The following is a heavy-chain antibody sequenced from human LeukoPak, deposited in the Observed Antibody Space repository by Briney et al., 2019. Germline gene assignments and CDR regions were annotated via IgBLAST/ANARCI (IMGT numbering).Heavy chain of an antibody. Sequence: LTGGSLRLSCAASGFTFSDYWMSWVRQAPGQGLEWVAKINQDGREQHFVDSVKGRFTISRDNAKNSLFLQMDSLRAEDTAVYYCTGGALDYWGQGALVRLL. V-gene: IGHV3-7*04. CDR3: TGGALDY. CDR1: GFTFSDYW. J-gene: IGHJ4*02. CDR2: INQDGREQ.